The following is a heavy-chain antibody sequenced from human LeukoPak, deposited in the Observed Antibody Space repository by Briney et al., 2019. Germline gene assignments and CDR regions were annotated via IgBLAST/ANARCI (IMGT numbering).Heavy chain of an antibody. V-gene: IGHV3-64D*06. D-gene: IGHD3-10*01. CDR1: GFTFSSYA. CDR3: VKTYGMGSFSN. J-gene: IGHJ4*02. Sequence: GGTLRLSCSASGFTFSSYAMHWVRQAPGQGLEYVSGLSSNGGYTYYADSVKDRFIISRDNSKNTLYLQMSSLRAEDTAVYYCVKTYGMGSFSNWGQGTLVTVSS. CDR2: LSSNGGYT.